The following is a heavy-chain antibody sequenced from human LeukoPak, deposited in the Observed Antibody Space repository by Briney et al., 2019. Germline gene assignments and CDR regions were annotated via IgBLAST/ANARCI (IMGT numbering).Heavy chain of an antibody. V-gene: IGHV4-59*01. CDR1: GGSISRYY. CDR3: ARETTGNWFDP. D-gene: IGHD1-1*01. CDR2: IYSSENT. J-gene: IGHJ5*02. Sequence: SETLSLTCTVSGGSISRYYWSWIRQPPGKGLEWIGYIYSSENTYYNPSLNSRVTISVDTSKNQFSLKLSSVTAADTAVYYCARETTGNWFDPWGQGTLVTVSS.